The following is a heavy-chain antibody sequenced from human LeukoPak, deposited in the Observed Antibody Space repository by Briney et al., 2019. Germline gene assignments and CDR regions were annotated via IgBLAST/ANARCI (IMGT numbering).Heavy chain of an antibody. D-gene: IGHD3-10*01. CDR2: ISGSGGST. J-gene: IGHJ4*02. Sequence: PGGCLRLSCAASGFTFSSYAMSWVRQAPGEGREWVSAISGSGGSTYYADSVKGRFTISRDNSKNMLYLQMNSLRAEDTAVYYCAGWYGGGYWGQGTLVTVSS. CDR3: AGWYGGGY. CDR1: GFTFSSYA. V-gene: IGHV3-23*01.